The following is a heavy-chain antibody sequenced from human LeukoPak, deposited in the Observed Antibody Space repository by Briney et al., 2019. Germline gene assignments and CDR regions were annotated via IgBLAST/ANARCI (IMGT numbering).Heavy chain of an antibody. D-gene: IGHD4-23*01. CDR3: ARDRAVVPSYWYFDL. J-gene: IGHJ2*01. CDR2: IYYRGTP. V-gene: IGHV4-31*03. Sequence: SETLSFTGIFPVGSISSGGYYWSWIRQPPGKGLEWIGYIYYRGTPYYTPPPKSRVTISVDTSKTQFSLKLSSVTAADTAVYYCARDRAVVPSYWYFDLWGRGTLVTVSS. CDR1: VGSISSGGYY.